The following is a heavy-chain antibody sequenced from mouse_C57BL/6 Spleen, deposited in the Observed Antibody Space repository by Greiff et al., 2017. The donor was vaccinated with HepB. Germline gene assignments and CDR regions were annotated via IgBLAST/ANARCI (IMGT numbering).Heavy chain of an antibody. J-gene: IGHJ2*01. D-gene: IGHD1-1*01. V-gene: IGHV1-26*01. Sequence: EVQLQQSGPELVKPGASVQISCKASGYTFTDYYMNLVKQSHGTILEWIVDINPNNVGTSYNQKFKGKATLTVDKSSSTAYMELRSLTSEDSAVYYCARSDYGSSYLDYWGQGTTLTVSS. CDR3: ARSDYGSSYLDY. CDR2: INPNNVGT. CDR1: GYTFTDYY.